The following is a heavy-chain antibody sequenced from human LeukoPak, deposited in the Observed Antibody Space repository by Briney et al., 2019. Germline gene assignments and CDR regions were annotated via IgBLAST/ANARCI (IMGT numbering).Heavy chain of an antibody. CDR2: IYYSGST. Sequence: SETLSLTCTVSGGSISSYYWSWIRQPPGKGLEWIGYIYYSGSTNYNPSLKSRVTISVDTPKNQFSLKLSSVTAADTAVYYCARAAPYSGSCIDYWGQGTLVTVSS. D-gene: IGHD1-26*01. V-gene: IGHV4-59*08. J-gene: IGHJ4*02. CDR3: ARAAPYSGSCIDY. CDR1: GGSISSYY.